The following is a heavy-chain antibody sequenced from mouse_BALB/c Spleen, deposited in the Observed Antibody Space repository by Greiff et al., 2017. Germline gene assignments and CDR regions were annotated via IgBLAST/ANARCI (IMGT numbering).Heavy chain of an antibody. CDR3: NVTHYYGYDAMDY. D-gene: IGHD1-2*01. J-gene: IGHJ4*01. CDR2: IDPENGDT. V-gene: IGHV14-4*02. Sequence: VQLKQSGAELVRSGASVKLSCTASGFNIKDYYMHWVKQRPEQGLEWIGWIDPENGDTEYAPKFQGKATMTADTSSNTAYLQLSSLTSEDTAVYYCNVTHYYGYDAMDYWGQGTSVTVSS. CDR1: GFNIKDYY.